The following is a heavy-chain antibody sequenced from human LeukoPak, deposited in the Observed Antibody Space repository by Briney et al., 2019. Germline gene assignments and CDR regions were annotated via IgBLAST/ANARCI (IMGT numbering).Heavy chain of an antibody. CDR3: ARVKPNYYDSSAYGTFDI. V-gene: IGHV1-69*04. CDR2: IIPILGIA. J-gene: IGHJ3*02. Sequence: SVTVSCKASGGTFSSYAISWVRQAPGQGLEWMGRIIPILGIANYAQKLQGRVTITAEKSTRTAYMELTSLRSEDTAVYYCARVKPNYYDSSAYGTFDIWGQGTMVTVSS. CDR1: GGTFSSYA. D-gene: IGHD3-22*01.